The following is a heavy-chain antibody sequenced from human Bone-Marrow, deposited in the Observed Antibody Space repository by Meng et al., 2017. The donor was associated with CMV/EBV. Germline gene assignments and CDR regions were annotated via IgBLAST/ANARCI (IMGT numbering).Heavy chain of an antibody. V-gene: IGHV3-30*02. D-gene: IGHD3-22*01. J-gene: IGHJ4*02. CDR2: IRYDGSNK. CDR3: AKDFNYYDSSGYYYFDY. Sequence: GESLKISCAVSGLTFSSDWLSWVRQAPGKGLEWVAFIRYDGSNKYYADSVKGRFTISRDNSKNTLYLQMNSLRAEDTAVYYCAKDFNYYDSSGYYYFDYWGQGTLVTVSS. CDR1: GLTFSSDW.